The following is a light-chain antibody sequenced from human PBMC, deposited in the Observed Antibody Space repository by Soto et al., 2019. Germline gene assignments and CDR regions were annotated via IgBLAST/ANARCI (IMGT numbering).Light chain of an antibody. V-gene: IGLV2-23*03. CDR1: SSDVGSYNL. CDR3: CSYAGSSTLVV. J-gene: IGLJ2*01. CDR2: EGS. Sequence: QSALTQPASVSGSPGQSITISCTGTSSDVGSYNLVSWYQQHPGKAPKLMIYEGSKRPSGVSNRFSGSKSGNTASLTISGLQAEDWADYCCCSYAGSSTLVVFGGGTKLTVL.